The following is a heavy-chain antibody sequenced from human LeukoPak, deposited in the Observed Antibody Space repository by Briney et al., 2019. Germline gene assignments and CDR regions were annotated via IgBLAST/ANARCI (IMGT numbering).Heavy chain of an antibody. Sequence: GGSLRLSCAASGFTFSSYAMHWVRKAPGKGLGGGAGISYDGSNKYYADSVKGRFTISRDNSKNTLYLQMNSLRAEDTAVYYCARDDIVVVVAAHYSYGMDVWGQGTTATVSS. CDR3: ARDDIVVVVAAHYSYGMDV. CDR1: GFTFSSYA. D-gene: IGHD2-15*01. CDR2: ISYDGSNK. J-gene: IGHJ6*02. V-gene: IGHV3-30-3*01.